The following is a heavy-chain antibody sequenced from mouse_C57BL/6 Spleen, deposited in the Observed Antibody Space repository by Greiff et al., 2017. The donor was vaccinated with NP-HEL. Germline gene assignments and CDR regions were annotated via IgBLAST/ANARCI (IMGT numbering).Heavy chain of an antibody. V-gene: IGHV1-26*01. J-gene: IGHJ1*03. CDR3: ASTRITGTGWYFDV. CDR2: INPNNGGT. Sequence: EVQLQQSGPELVKPGASVKISCKASGYTFTDYYMNWVKQSHGKSLEWIGDINPNNGGTSYNQKFKGKAKLTVDKSSSTAYMELRSLTSEDSAGYYCASTRITGTGWYFDVWGTGTTVTVSS. D-gene: IGHD4-1*01. CDR1: GYTFTDYY.